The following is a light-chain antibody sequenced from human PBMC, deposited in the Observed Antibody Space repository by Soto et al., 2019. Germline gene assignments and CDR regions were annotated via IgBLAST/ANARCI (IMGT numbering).Light chain of an antibody. Sequence: EIVMTQSPATLSVSPGERATLSCRASQRVSSNLACYQQKPGQAPRLLIYGASTRATGIPARFSGSGSGTECTLTISSLQSEDFAVYYCQQYNNWPSMYTFGQGTKLEIK. CDR3: QQYNNWPSMYT. CDR2: GAS. CDR1: QRVSSN. J-gene: IGKJ2*01. V-gene: IGKV3-15*01.